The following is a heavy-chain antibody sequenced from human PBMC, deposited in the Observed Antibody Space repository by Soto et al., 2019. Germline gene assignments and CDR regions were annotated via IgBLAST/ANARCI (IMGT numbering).Heavy chain of an antibody. CDR3: VRQGIGPLHGLVDV. D-gene: IGHD3-10*01. CDR1: SDPTSTHT. Sequence: QVQLQESGPGMVKPSETLSLTCTVSSDPTSTHTWGWIRQTPGKGLEWIGYIYETGGTAYNPSLNGPVTISLDRSTKELALKLSSATAADTAMYHCVRQGIGPLHGLVDVWGRGTTVIVSS. V-gene: IGHV4-59*08. J-gene: IGHJ6*02. CDR2: IYETGGT.